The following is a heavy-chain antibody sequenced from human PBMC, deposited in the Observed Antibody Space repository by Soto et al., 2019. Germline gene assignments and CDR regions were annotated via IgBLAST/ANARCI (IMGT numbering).Heavy chain of an antibody. CDR2: IHYTGST. CDR3: ARVHGAGPYNGAVIAP. CDR1: GGYIVSGHFY. V-gene: IGHV4-30-4*01. D-gene: IGHD3-10*01. J-gene: IGHJ5*02. Sequence: HVQLQESGPGLVKPSQTLSLTCSVSGGYIVSGHFYWNWIRQPPGKGLEWIGYIHYTGSTTYNPPLQRRVNYSGGTSKYPLSPQVTSVTAAHPAVYYCARVHGAGPYNGAVIAPWRQGTRVNLPS.